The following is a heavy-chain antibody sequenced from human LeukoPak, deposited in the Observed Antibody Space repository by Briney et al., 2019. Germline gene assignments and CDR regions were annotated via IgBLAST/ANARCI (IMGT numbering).Heavy chain of an antibody. CDR1: GFTFSSYS. CDR3: ARDLGSSGYYYAFDY. V-gene: IGHV3-21*01. CDR2: ISSSSSYI. J-gene: IGHJ4*02. D-gene: IGHD3-22*01. Sequence: PGGSLRLSCAASGFTFSSYSMNWVRQAPGKGLEWVSSISSSSSYIYYADSVKGRFTISRDNAKNSLYLQMNSLRAEDTAVYYRARDLGSSGYYYAFDYWGQGTLVTVSS.